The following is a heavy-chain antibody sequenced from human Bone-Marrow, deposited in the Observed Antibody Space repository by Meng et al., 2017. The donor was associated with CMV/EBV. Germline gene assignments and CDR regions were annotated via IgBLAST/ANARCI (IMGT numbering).Heavy chain of an antibody. CDR3: ARERSSTGMD. J-gene: IGHJ4*02. CDR1: GFTFSNAW. V-gene: IGHV3-66*02. D-gene: IGHD6-13*01. CDR2: IYSGGST. Sequence: ETLSLTCAASGFTFSNAWMSWVRQAPGKGLEWVSVIYSGGSTYYADSVKGRFTISRDNSKNTLYLQMNSLRAEDTAVYYCARERSSTGMDWGQGTLVTVSS.